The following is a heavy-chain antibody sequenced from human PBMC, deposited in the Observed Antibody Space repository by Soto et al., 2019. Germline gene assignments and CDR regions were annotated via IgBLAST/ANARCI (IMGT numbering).Heavy chain of an antibody. J-gene: IGHJ4*02. CDR2: ISSSSSYI. V-gene: IGHV3-21*01. D-gene: IGHD1-1*01. CDR1: GFTFSSYS. Sequence: GGSLRLSCAASGFTFSSYSMNWVRQAPGKGLEWVSSISSSSSYIYYADSVKGRFTISRDNAKNSLYLQMNSLRAEDTAVYYCARDGNGGWNLDYWGQGTLVTVSS. CDR3: ARDGNGGWNLDY.